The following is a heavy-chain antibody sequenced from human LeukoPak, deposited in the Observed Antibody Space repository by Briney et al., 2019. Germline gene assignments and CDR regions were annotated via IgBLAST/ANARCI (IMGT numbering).Heavy chain of an antibody. CDR3: AKGSSTSLRPPQNWFDP. Sequence: PGGSLRLSCAASGFTFSDSYMSWIRQAPGKGLEWVSYISSSGSTIYYADSVKGRFTISRDNSKNTLYLQMNSLRAEDTAVYYCAKGSSTSLRPPQNWFDPWGQGTLVTVSS. CDR1: GFTFSDSY. V-gene: IGHV3-11*01. J-gene: IGHJ5*02. CDR2: ISSSGSTI. D-gene: IGHD2-2*01.